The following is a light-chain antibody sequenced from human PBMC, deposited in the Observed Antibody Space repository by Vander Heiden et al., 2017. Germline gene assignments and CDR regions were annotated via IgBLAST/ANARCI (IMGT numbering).Light chain of an antibody. CDR3: QAWDSSTGV. J-gene: IGLJ2*01. V-gene: IGLV3-1*01. CDR1: KLGDKY. CDR2: QDS. Sequence: SYELTQPPSVSVSPGQTASITCSGDKLGDKYACWYQQKPGQSPVLVIYQDSKRPSGIPERFSGSNSGKKANLTISGTQAVDEADYYCQAWDSSTGVFGGGTKLTVL.